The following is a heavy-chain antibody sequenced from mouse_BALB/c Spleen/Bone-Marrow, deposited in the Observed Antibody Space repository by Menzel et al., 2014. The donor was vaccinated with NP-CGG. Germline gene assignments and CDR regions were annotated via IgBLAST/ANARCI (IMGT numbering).Heavy chain of an antibody. CDR2: ISSGGSYT. CDR3: ARRRDYDYFDY. J-gene: IGHJ2*01. D-gene: IGHD2-4*01. Sequence: EVQGVESGGDLVKPGGSLKLSCAASGFTFSSYGMSLVRQIPDKRLEWVATISSGGSYTFYPDSVKGRFTISRDNAKNTLNLQMTSLKSEDTAMYYCARRRDYDYFDYWGQGTTLTVSS. CDR1: GFTFSSYG. V-gene: IGHV5-6*01.